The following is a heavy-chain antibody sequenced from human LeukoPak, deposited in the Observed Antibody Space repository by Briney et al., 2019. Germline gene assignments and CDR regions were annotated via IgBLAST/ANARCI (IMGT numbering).Heavy chain of an antibody. Sequence: PGRSLRLSCATSGFNFGVVAMDWIRQAPGKGLEWVGFIRHREYGGTAEYAASVNGRSAISRDDSKSIVYLQMNDLRTEDTGVYYCARERAGDVDYWGLGTLVTVSS. J-gene: IGHJ4*02. CDR1: GFNFGVVA. V-gene: IGHV3-49*03. CDR2: IRHREYGGTA. CDR3: ARERAGDVDY.